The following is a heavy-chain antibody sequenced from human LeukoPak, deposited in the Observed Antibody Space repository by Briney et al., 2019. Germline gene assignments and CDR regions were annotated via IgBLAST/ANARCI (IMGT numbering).Heavy chain of an antibody. J-gene: IGHJ4*02. D-gene: IGHD3-9*01. V-gene: IGHV3-7*01. CDR1: GFTLSSYW. Sequence: PGGSLRLSCAASGFTLSSYWMSWVRQAPGKGLEWVANIKQDGSEKDYVDSAKGRFTISRDNAKNSLYLQMNSLRAEDTAVYYCARSNAPPYDILTGGFDYWGQGTLVTVSS. CDR2: IKQDGSEK. CDR3: ARSNAPPYDILTGGFDY.